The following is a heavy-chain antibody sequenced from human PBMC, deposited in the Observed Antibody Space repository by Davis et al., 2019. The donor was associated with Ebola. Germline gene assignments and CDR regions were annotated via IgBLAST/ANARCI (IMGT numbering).Heavy chain of an antibody. CDR2: INPNSGGT. CDR3: ARGGRGGLGSHYYYGMDV. CDR1: GYTFTGYY. D-gene: IGHD1-26*01. Sequence: ASVKVSCKASGYTFTGYYMHWVRQAPGQGLEWMGRINPNSGGTNYAQKFQGRVTMTRDTSISTAYMELSRLRSDDTAVYYCARGGRGGLGSHYYYGMDVWGKGTTVTVSS. J-gene: IGHJ6*04. V-gene: IGHV1-2*06.